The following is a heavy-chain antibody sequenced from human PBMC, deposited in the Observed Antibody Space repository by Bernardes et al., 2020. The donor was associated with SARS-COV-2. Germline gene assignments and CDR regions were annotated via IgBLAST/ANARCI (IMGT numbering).Heavy chain of an antibody. J-gene: IGHJ4*02. D-gene: IGHD6-13*01. CDR2: INHGGST. V-gene: IGHV4-34*01. CDR1: GGSFSGYY. CDR3: ARGIAAAGPFHY. Sequence: SETLSLTCAVYGGSFSGYYWIWIRQPPGKGLEWIGEINHGGSTNYNPSLKSRVTISLDTSKNQFSLKLSSVTAADTAVYYCARGIAAAGPFHYWGQGTLVTVSS.